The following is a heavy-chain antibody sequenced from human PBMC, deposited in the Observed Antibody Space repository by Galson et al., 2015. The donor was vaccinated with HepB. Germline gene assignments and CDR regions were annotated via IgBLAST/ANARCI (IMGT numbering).Heavy chain of an antibody. Sequence: SVKVSCKASGYTFTSYAMHWVRQAPGQRLEWMGWINAGNGNTKYSQKFQGRVTITRDTSASTAYMELSSLRSEDTAVYYCARDGKGGGYYTDYYYYMDVWGKGTTVTVSS. J-gene: IGHJ6*03. V-gene: IGHV1-3*01. CDR2: INAGNGNT. D-gene: IGHD3-3*01. CDR1: GYTFTSYA. CDR3: ARDGKGGGYYTDYYYYMDV.